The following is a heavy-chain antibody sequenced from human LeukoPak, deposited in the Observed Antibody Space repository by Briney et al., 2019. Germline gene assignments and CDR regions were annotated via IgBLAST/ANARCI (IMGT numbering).Heavy chain of an antibody. CDR3: ERERKSGNYFRHAFDI. Sequence: PSETLSLTCTVSGGSISSGSYYWSWIRQPAGKGLEWIGRIYTSGSTNYNPSLKSRVTISVDTSKNQFSLKLSSVTAADTAVYYCERERKSGNYFRHAFDIWGQRTMVTVSS. D-gene: IGHD1-26*01. J-gene: IGHJ3*02. V-gene: IGHV4-61*02. CDR1: GGSISSGSYY. CDR2: IYTSGST.